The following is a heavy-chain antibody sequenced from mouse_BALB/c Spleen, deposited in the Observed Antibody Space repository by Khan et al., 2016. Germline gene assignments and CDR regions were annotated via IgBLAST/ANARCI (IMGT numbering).Heavy chain of an antibody. V-gene: IGHV9-1*02. D-gene: IGHD2-10*02. CDR2: INTYTGEP. CDR1: GYTFTNYG. CDR3: ARRYGNYDAMDY. J-gene: IGHJ4*01. Sequence: QIQLVQSGPELKKPGETVKISCKASGYTFTNYGMNWVKQAPGKGLKWMGWINTYTGEPTYADDFKGRFAFSLETSASTAYLQINNLKNVDMATYFCARRYGNYDAMDYWGQGTSVTVSS.